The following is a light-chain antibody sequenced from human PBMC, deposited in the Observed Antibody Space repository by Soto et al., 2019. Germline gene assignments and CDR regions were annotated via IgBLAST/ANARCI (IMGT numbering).Light chain of an antibody. CDR2: AAS. J-gene: IGKJ1*01. V-gene: IGKV1-27*01. CDR3: QKYNRAPRT. CDR1: QGISNY. Sequence: DIPMTQSPSSLSASVGDRVTITCRASQGISNYLAWYQQKPGKVPKLLIYAASTLQSGVPSRFTGSGSETDFSLTISSLQPEDVATYYFQKYNRAPRTFGQGTKVEIK.